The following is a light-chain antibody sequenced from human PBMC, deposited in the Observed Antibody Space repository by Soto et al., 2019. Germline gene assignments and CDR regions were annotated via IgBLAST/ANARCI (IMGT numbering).Light chain of an antibody. CDR2: GAS. J-gene: IGKJ1*01. V-gene: IGKV3-20*01. CDR3: QHYGSTPWT. CDR1: QSVCSRC. Sequence: PGERGTLSCRASQSVCSRCLAWYQQKPGQAPRRLIFGASSRATGIPDTFSGSGSGTDFTLTISRLEPEDSAVYYCQHYGSTPWTFGQGTKVEI.